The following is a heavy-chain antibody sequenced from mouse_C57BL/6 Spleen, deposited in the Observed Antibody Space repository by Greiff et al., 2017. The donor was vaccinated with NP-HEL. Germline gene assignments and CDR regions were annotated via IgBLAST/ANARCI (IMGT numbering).Heavy chain of an antibody. J-gene: IGHJ4*01. CDR2: IWGDGST. D-gene: IGHD1-1*01. V-gene: IGHV2-3*01. CDR3: AKTHSQTYYYGSSSAMDY. Sequence: QVQLKQSGPGLVAPSQSLSITCTVSGFSLTSYGVSWVRQPPGKGLEWLGVIWGDGSTNYHSALISRLSISKDNSKSQVFLKLNSLQTDDTATYYCAKTHSQTYYYGSSSAMDYWGQGTSVTVSS. CDR1: GFSLTSYG.